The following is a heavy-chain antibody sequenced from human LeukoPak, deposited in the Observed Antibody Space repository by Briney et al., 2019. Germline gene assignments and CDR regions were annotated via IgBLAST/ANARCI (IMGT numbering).Heavy chain of an antibody. Sequence: PGGSLRLSCAASGFTFDDYAMHWVRQAPGKGLEWVSGISWNSGSIGYADSVKGRFTISRDNAKNSLYLQMNSLRAEDTALYYCAKDADYDSRGYYYGLGPYWGQGTLVTVSS. V-gene: IGHV3-9*01. D-gene: IGHD3-22*01. CDR2: ISWNSGSI. CDR3: AKDADYDSRGYYYGLGPY. J-gene: IGHJ4*02. CDR1: GFTFDDYA.